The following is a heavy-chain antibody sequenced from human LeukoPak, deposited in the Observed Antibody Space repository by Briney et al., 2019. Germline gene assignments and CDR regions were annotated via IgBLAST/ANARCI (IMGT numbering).Heavy chain of an antibody. CDR3: ARYSSAWSY. V-gene: IGHV3-7*05. D-gene: IGHD6-19*01. CDR1: GFTFCNYW. J-gene: IGHJ4*02. CDR2: IKQDGSEK. Sequence: GGSLRLSCAASGFTFCNYWMSWVRQAPGKGLEWVANIKQDGSEKYYVDSVKGRFTISRDNAGKSLYLQMNSLRAEDTAVYYCARYSSAWSYRGQGTLVTVSS.